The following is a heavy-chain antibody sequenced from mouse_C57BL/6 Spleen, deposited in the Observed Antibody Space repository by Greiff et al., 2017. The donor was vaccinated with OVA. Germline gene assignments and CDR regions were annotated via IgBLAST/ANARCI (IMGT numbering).Heavy chain of an antibody. CDR2: ISSGSSTI. J-gene: IGHJ3*01. D-gene: IGHD3-3*01. V-gene: IGHV5-17*01. CDR3: ARGDEGFAY. CDR1: GFTFSDYG. Sequence: EVQVVESGGGLVKPGGSLKLSCAASGFTFSDYGMHWVRQAPEKGLEWVAYISSGSSTIYYADTVKGRFTISRDNAKNTLFLQMTSLRSEDTAMYYCARGDEGFAYWGQGTLVTVSA.